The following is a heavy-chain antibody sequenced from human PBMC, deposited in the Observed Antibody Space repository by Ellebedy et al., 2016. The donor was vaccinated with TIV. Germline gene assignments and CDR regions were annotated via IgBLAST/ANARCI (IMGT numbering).Heavy chain of an antibody. D-gene: IGHD3-10*01. Sequence: ASVKVSCXAAGYTFTSHGISWVRQAPGQGLEWMGWISMDNGHANYAQKFQGRVTMTTETSTSTAYMELRSLRSDDTAVYYCTRDRNYYGSGTYYVSDYWGQGTLVTVSS. J-gene: IGHJ4*02. V-gene: IGHV1-18*01. CDR1: GYTFTSHG. CDR2: ISMDNGHA. CDR3: TRDRNYYGSGTYYVSDY.